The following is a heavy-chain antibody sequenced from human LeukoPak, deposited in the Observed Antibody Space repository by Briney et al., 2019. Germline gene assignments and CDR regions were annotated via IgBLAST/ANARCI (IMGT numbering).Heavy chain of an antibody. CDR3: ARVRAAPSIYYYYYMDV. CDR1: GGSISSSSYY. Sequence: SETLSLTCTVSGGSISSSSYYWGWIRQPPGKGLEWIGSIYYSGSTYYNPSLKSRVTISVDTSKNQFSLKLSSVTAADTAVYYCARVRAAPSIYYYYYMDVWGKGTTVTVSS. CDR2: IYYSGST. J-gene: IGHJ6*03. V-gene: IGHV4-39*07. D-gene: IGHD6-6*01.